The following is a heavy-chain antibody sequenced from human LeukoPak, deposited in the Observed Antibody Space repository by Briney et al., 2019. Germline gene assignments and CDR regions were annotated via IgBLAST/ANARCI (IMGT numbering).Heavy chain of an antibody. CDR1: GVTFSSYA. D-gene: IGHD3-22*01. Sequence: PGGSLRLSCAASGVTFSSYAMHWVRQAPPKGLERVAVISYDGSNKYYADSVKGRFTISRDNSKNTLYLQMNSLRAEDTAVYYCAREDDSSGYYSFDIWGQGTMVTVSS. CDR3: AREDDSSGYYSFDI. CDR2: ISYDGSNK. J-gene: IGHJ3*02. V-gene: IGHV3-30*04.